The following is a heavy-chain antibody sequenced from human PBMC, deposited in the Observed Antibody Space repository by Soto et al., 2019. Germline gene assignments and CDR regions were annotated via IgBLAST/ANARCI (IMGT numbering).Heavy chain of an antibody. D-gene: IGHD2-21*01. V-gene: IGHV5-51*01. Sequence: GESLKISCKGSGYSFTSYWIGWVRQMPGKGLEWMGIIYPGDSDTRYSPSFQGQVTISADKSISTAYLQWSSLKASDTAMYYCAMSLAGYDGDYYFDYWGQGTLVTVSS. CDR3: AMSLAGYDGDYYFDY. J-gene: IGHJ4*02. CDR2: IYPGDSDT. CDR1: GYSFTSYW.